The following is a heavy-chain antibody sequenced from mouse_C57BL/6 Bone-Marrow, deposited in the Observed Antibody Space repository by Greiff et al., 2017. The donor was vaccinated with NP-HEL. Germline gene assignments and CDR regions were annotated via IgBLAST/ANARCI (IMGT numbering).Heavy chain of an antibody. J-gene: IGHJ4*01. Sequence: EVQLQQSVAELVRPGASVKLSCTASGFNIKNTYMHWVKQRPEQGLEWIGRIDPANGNTKYAPKFQGKATITADTSSNTAYLQLSSLTSEDTAIYYCEGIYYYGSRHYYAMDYWGQGTSVTVSS. D-gene: IGHD1-1*01. V-gene: IGHV14-3*01. CDR1: GFNIKNTY. CDR3: EGIYYYGSRHYYAMDY. CDR2: IDPANGNT.